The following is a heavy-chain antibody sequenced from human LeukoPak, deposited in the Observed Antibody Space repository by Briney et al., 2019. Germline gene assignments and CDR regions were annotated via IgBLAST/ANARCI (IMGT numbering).Heavy chain of an antibody. CDR3: VRVKGTYFDF. V-gene: IGHV3-48*01. D-gene: IGHD1-1*01. J-gene: IGHJ4*02. CDR2: ISASGSNI. Sequence: GGSLRLSCAASGFPFSSYSMNWVRQAPGKGLEWVSYISASGSNIYYLDTVKGRFTVSRDNAMNSLFLQMDRPRAEDTAVYYCVRVKGTYFDFWGQGTLVTVSS. CDR1: GFPFSSYS.